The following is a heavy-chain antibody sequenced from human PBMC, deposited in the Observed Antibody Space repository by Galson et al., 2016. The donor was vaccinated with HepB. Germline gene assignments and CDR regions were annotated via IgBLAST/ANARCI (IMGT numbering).Heavy chain of an antibody. J-gene: IGHJ6*01. CDR2: INTSGGDT. CDR3: AREITRSGGMDV. V-gene: IGHV1-46*01. Sequence: VKVSCKVSGYTYSSSHVHWARQAPGQGLEWMGTINTSGGDTFYAPTFQGRVTMTWDRSTSTVYTELRRLTSEDTALVHCAREITRSGGMDVWAQGTTVTVSS. CDR1: GYTYSSSH. D-gene: IGHD1-20*01.